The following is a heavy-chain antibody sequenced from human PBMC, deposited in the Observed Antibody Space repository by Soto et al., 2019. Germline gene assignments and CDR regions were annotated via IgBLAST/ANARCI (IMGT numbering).Heavy chain of an antibody. J-gene: IGHJ4*02. V-gene: IGHV1-46*01. D-gene: IGHD2-21*01. CDR1: GYTFTSYY. CDR2: INPSGGST. CDR3: ATAIPLWSTRPDAY. Sequence: ASVKVSCKASGYTFTSYYMHWVRQAPGQGLEWMGIINPSGGSTSYAQKFQGRVTMTRDTSTSTVYMELSSLRGEDSAVYFCATAIPLWSTRPDAYWGQGTLVTVSS.